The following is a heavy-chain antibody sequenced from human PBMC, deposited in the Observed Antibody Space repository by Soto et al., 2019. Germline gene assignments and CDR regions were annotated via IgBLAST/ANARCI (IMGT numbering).Heavy chain of an antibody. V-gene: IGHV3-21*01. J-gene: IGHJ4*02. D-gene: IGHD6-13*01. CDR1: GFTFSSYS. CDR2: ISSSSSYI. Sequence: PGGSLRLSCAASGFTFSSYSMNWVRQAPGKGLEWVSSISSSSSYIYYADSVKGRFTISRDNAKNSLYLQMNSLRAEDTAVYYCARDPPLGYSSSWYGSNYWGQGTLVTVSS. CDR3: ARDPPLGYSSSWYGSNY.